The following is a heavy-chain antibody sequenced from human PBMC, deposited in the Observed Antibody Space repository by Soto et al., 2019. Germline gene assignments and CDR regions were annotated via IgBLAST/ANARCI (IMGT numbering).Heavy chain of an antibody. V-gene: IGHV2-5*02. Sequence: SGPTLVNPTQTLTLTCTFSGFSFDMNKARVGWVRQPPGKALEWLALIYWDGDEHYSPSLKNRLSITKDTSKDQVVLTLTDVHPADTATYYCVKGTLGTYGHVYFEYWGLETLVTVSS. D-gene: IGHD3-16*01. J-gene: IGHJ4*02. CDR1: GFSFDMNKAR. CDR2: IYWDGDE. CDR3: VKGTLGTYGHVYFEY.